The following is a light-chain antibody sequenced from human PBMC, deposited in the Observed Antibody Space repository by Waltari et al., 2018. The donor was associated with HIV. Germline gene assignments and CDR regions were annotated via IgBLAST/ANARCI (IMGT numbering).Light chain of an antibody. V-gene: IGLV2-23*02. CDR2: EVR. J-gene: IGLJ2*01. CDR1: SRAVGGSNL. Sequence: QSALTQPPSVSGSAGQSLTIPCTGPSRAVGGSNLVSCYQQHPGKAPKLMIYEVRKRPSGVSNRFSGSKSGNTASLTISGLQAEDEADYYCCAYVGSTTYVIFGGGTKLTVL. CDR3: CAYVGSTTYVI.